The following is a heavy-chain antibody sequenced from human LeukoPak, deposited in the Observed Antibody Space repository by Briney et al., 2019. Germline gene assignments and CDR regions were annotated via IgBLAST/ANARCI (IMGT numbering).Heavy chain of an antibody. CDR1: GGSISSGDYY. V-gene: IGHV4-30-4*01. Sequence: SQTLSLTCTVSGGSISSGDYYWSWIRQPPGKGLEWIGYIYYSGSTYNNPSLKSRVTISVDTSKNQFSLKLSSVTAADTAVYYCARSGSYDYYYGMDVWGQGTTVTVSS. J-gene: IGHJ6*02. D-gene: IGHD1-26*01. CDR2: IYYSGST. CDR3: ARSGSYDYYYGMDV.